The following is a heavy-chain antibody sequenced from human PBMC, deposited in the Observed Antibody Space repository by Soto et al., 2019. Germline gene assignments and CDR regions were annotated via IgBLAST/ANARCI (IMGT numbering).Heavy chain of an antibody. D-gene: IGHD6-19*01. Sequence: GESLKISCKGSGYSFTSYWIGWVRQMPGKGLEWMGIIYPGDSDTRYSPSFKGQVTISADTSISTTYLQWTSMKASDTAMYYWARSRRGAYSIGWYSPSGYYNYGIDVWGQGTKVTVSS. CDR1: GYSFTSYW. CDR2: IYPGDSDT. V-gene: IGHV5-51*01. CDR3: ARSRRGAYSIGWYSPSGYYNYGIDV. J-gene: IGHJ6*02.